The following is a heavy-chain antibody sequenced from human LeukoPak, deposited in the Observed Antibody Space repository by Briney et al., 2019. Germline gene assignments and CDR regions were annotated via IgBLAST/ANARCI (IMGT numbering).Heavy chain of an antibody. CDR2: ISGSGGST. J-gene: IGHJ4*02. CDR3: AKEDTGDRIFDY. CDR1: GGTFSSYA. Sequence: ASVKVSCKASGGTFSSYAMSWVRQAPGKGLEWVSAISGSGGSTYYADSVKGRFTISRDNSKNTLYLQMNSLRAEDTAVYYCAKEDTGDRIFDYWGQGTLVTVSS. D-gene: IGHD4-17*01. V-gene: IGHV3-23*01.